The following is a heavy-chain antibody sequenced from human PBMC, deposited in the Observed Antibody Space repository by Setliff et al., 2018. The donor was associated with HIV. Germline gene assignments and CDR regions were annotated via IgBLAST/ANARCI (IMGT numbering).Heavy chain of an antibody. Sequence: WASVKVSCKVSGYSLTELSIHWVRQPPGQGLEWMGGFDPENGETIYSEKFQDRVTMTRDKSADTTYMEVSRLRSEDTATYYCATLYKLTGTTSFDFWGQGTLVTVSS. CDR1: GYSLTELS. D-gene: IGHD1-7*01. V-gene: IGHV1-24*01. CDR3: ATLYKLTGTTSFDF. CDR2: FDPENGET. J-gene: IGHJ4*02.